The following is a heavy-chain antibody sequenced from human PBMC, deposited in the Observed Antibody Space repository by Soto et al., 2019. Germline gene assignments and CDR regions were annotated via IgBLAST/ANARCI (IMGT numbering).Heavy chain of an antibody. Sequence: ASVKVSCKASGYTFTSYGISWVRQAPGQGLEWMGWISAFNGNTYYAQKLQGRVTMTTDTSTSTAYMELRSLRSDDTAVYYCAKNGQPPYYYYCLDVWGPGTKVTVSS. CDR3: AKNGQPPYYYYCLDV. D-gene: IGHD2-8*01. CDR1: GYTFTSYG. V-gene: IGHV1-18*01. CDR2: ISAFNGNT. J-gene: IGHJ6*02.